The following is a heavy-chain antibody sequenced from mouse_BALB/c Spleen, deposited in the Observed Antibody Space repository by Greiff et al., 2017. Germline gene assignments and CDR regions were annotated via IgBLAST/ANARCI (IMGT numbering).Heavy chain of an antibody. CDR3: ARYGDGSPWFAY. D-gene: IGHD2-3*01. V-gene: IGHV3-8*02. CDR2: ISYSGST. J-gene: IGHJ3*01. CDR1: GDSITSGY. Sequence: VQLQQSGPSLVKPSQTLSLTCSVTGDSITSGYWNWIRKFPGNKLEYMGYISYSGSTYYNPSLKSRISITRDTSKNQYYLQLNSVTTEDTATYYCARYGDGSPWFAYWGQGTLVTVSA.